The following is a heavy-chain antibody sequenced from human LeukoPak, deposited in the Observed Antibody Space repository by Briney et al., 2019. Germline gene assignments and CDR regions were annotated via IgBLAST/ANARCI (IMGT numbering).Heavy chain of an antibody. CDR1: GFTFDDYA. CDR2: ISVDGATT. J-gene: IGHJ4*02. Sequence: GGSLRLSCAASGFTFDDYAMHWVRQAPGKGLQWVSLISVDGATTLYADSVKGRFTISRDNNKDSLYLQLSSLRAEDTAVYYCARGRLTDYWGQGTLVTVSS. D-gene: IGHD3-16*01. CDR3: ARGRLTDY. V-gene: IGHV3-43*02.